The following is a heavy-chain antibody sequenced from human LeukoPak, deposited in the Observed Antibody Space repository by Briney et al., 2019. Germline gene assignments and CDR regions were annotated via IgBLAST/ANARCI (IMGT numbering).Heavy chain of an antibody. CDR3: ARDSSVVY. Sequence: GGSLRLSCAASGYTFSNYAMSWVRQAPGKGLEWVSSISGGGGSTYYADSVKGRFTISRDNSKNTLYLQMNSLRAEDTAVYYCARDSSVVYWGQGTLVTVSS. D-gene: IGHD6-19*01. CDR2: ISGGGGST. CDR1: GYTFSNYA. J-gene: IGHJ4*02. V-gene: IGHV3-23*01.